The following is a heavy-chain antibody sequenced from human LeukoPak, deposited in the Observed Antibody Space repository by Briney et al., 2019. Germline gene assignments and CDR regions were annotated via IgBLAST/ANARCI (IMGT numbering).Heavy chain of an antibody. D-gene: IGHD3-22*01. CDR2: ISYDGSKK. J-gene: IGHJ4*02. Sequence: GGSLRLSCAASGFTFSTYAMHWVRQAPGRGLEWMAVISYDGSKKYYADSVKGRFTISRDNFNNILYLQMSSLRAEDTAVYYCARGRVSRPMTPPDYWGQGTLVTVSS. CDR1: GFTFSTYA. V-gene: IGHV3-30*04. CDR3: ARGRVSRPMTPPDY.